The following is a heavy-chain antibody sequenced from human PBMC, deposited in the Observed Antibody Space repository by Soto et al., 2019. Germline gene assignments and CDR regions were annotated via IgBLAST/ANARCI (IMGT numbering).Heavy chain of an antibody. CDR1: GLTVSGTKY. D-gene: IGHD1-1*01. J-gene: IGHJ3*01. Sequence: DVQLVESGGGLIQPGESLRLSCAAFGLTVSGTKYVAWVRQAPGNGLAWVSALYDVFGSFYADSVKGRFTTSSDRSKSTVYLQMNDLRPDDTAVYYCASWHEREHAYDVWGQGTTVIVSS. CDR3: ASWHEREHAYDV. CDR2: LYDVFGS. V-gene: IGHV3-53*01.